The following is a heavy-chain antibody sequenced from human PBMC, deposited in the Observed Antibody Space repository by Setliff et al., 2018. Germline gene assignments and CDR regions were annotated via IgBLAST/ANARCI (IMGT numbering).Heavy chain of an antibody. CDR2: LYYTGAT. D-gene: IGHD6-6*01. Sequence: PSETLSLTCTVSGGSISTTNYSWGWIRQPPGGGLEWIGILYYTGATYYNPSLKSRVTISVDTPNNQFSLKLSSVTAADTAVFYCARGYAARVGFGNWFDPWGQGTLVTVS. CDR1: GGSISTTNYS. V-gene: IGHV4-39*07. J-gene: IGHJ5*02. CDR3: ARGYAARVGFGNWFDP.